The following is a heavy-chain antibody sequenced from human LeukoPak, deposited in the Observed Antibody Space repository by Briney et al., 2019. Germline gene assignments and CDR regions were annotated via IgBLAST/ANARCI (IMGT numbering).Heavy chain of an antibody. Sequence: QTGGSLRLSCAASGFTFSSYEMNWVRQAPGKGLEWVSYISTSGNTIYYADSVKGRFTTSRDNAKNSLCLQMNSLRAEDTAVYYCAREGIWQQLDGYYFDYWGQGTLVTVSS. J-gene: IGHJ4*02. V-gene: IGHV3-48*03. CDR1: GFTFSSYE. D-gene: IGHD6-13*01. CDR3: AREGIWQQLDGYYFDY. CDR2: ISTSGNTI.